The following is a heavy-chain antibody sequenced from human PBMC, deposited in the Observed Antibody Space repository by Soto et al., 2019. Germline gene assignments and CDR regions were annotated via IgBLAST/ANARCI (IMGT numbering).Heavy chain of an antibody. CDR1: GYSFTSYW. CDR3: ARTYSNYFVRDWFDP. Sequence: PGESLKISCKGSGYSFTSYWISWVRQMPGKGLEWMGRIDPSDSYTNYSPSFQGHVTISADKSISTAYLQWSSLKASDTAMYYCARTYSNYFVRDWFDPCGQGTLVTVS. V-gene: IGHV5-10-1*01. D-gene: IGHD4-4*01. CDR2: IDPSDSYT. J-gene: IGHJ5*02.